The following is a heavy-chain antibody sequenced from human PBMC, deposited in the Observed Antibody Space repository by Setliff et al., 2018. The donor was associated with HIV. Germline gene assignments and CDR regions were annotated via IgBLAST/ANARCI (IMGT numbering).Heavy chain of an antibody. V-gene: IGHV1-8*02. CDR3: ARGVVVVPTAMSDY. CDR1: GYTFSSYD. Sequence: ASVKVSCKASGYTFSSYDINWVRQATGQGLEWMGWMNPNSGNTGYAQKLQGRVTMTRDTSISTAYMELNNLKFEDTAIYYCARGVVVVPTAMSDYWGQGTLVTVSS. J-gene: IGHJ4*02. D-gene: IGHD2-2*01. CDR2: MNPNSGNT.